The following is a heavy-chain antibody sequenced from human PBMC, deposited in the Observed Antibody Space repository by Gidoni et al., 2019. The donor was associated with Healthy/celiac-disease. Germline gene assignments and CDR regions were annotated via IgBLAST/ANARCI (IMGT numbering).Heavy chain of an antibody. D-gene: IGHD6-13*01. J-gene: IGHJ6*02. Sequence: EVQLVESGGGLVQPRGSLKFSCAASGFTFSGSPTPWVRQASGKGLEWVGRIRSKADSYATADAASVKGRYTISRDDSKNTAYLQMNSLKTEDTAVYYCTRHISTAAPSLDYYYYGMDVWGQGTTVTVSS. CDR1: GFTFSGSP. CDR2: IRSKADSYAT. V-gene: IGHV3-73*02. CDR3: TRHISTAAPSLDYYYYGMDV.